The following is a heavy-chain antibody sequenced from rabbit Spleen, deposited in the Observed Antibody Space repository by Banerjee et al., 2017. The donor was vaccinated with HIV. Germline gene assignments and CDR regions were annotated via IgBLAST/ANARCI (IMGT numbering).Heavy chain of an antibody. CDR2: IYAGITADT. D-gene: IGHD7-1*01. V-gene: IGHV1S45*01. CDR3: ARSENGGTGYNL. Sequence: QEQLEESGGGLVQPEGSLTLTCIASGFSFSSGYWMCWVRQAPGAGLEWIACIYAGITADTVYASWAKGRFTISKTSSTTVTLQMTSLTAADTATYFCARSENGGTGYNLWGPGTLVTVS. J-gene: IGHJ4*01. CDR1: GFSFSSGYW.